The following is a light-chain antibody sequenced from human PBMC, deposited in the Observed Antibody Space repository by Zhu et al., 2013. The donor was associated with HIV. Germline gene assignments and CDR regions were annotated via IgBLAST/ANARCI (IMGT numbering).Light chain of an antibody. CDR3: QQCGNWPYT. Sequence: EVVLTQSPATLSLSPGERATLSCRASQSVISSYLAWYQEKPGQAPRLLIYGASTRATGIPARFSGSGSGTDFTLTISSLQSEDFAVYYCQQCGNWPYTFGQGTRLEIK. V-gene: IGKV3D-7*01. CDR2: GAS. CDR1: QSVISSY. J-gene: IGKJ2*01.